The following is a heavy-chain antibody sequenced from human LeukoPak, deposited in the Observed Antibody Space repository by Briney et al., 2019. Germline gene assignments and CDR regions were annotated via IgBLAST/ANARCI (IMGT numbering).Heavy chain of an antibody. Sequence: SSETLSLTCAVYGGSFSGYYWSWIRQPPGKGLEWIGEINHSGSTNYNPSLKSRVTISVDTSKNQFSLKLSSVTAADTAVYYCARGIVVVPAASPTHFDCWGQGTLVTVSS. J-gene: IGHJ4*02. V-gene: IGHV4-34*01. D-gene: IGHD2-2*01. CDR1: GGSFSGYY. CDR2: INHSGST. CDR3: ARGIVVVPAASPTHFDC.